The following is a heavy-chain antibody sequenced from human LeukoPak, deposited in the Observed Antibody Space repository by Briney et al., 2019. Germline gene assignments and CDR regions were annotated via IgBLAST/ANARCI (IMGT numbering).Heavy chain of an antibody. Sequence: GGSLRLSCAASGFTFSSYGMHWVRQAPGKGLEWVAVIWYDGSNKYYADSVKGRFTISRDNSKDTLYLQVNSLRAEDTAVYYCARERGYSYGFDYWGQGTLVTVSS. V-gene: IGHV3-33*01. CDR3: ARERGYSYGFDY. CDR2: IWYDGSNK. D-gene: IGHD5-18*01. J-gene: IGHJ4*02. CDR1: GFTFSSYG.